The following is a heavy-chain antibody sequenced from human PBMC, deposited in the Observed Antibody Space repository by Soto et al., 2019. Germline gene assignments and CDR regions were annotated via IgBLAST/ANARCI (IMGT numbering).Heavy chain of an antibody. CDR1: GFNFNSYT. J-gene: IGHJ6*02. V-gene: IGHV3-21*01. D-gene: IGHD2-15*01. CDR3: ARDCSGGSCYHGMDV. CDR2: ISSSGYI. Sequence: GGSLRLSCAASGFNFNSYTINWVRQAPGKLLEWLSSISSSGYIFSTDSVRGRFTISRDNAKNSAYLQINSLRAKDTAVYFCARDCSGGSCYHGMDVWGQGTTVTISS.